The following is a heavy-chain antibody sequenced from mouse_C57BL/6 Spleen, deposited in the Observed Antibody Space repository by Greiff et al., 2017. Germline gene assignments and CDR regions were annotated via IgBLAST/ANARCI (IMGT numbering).Heavy chain of an antibody. J-gene: IGHJ4*01. CDR2: IDPNSGGT. CDR1: GYTFTSYW. D-gene: IGHD3-2*02. V-gene: IGHV1-72*01. CDR3: ATAQAHYYAMDY. Sequence: QQSCKASGYTFTSYWMHWVKQRPGRGLEWIGRIDPNSGGTKYNEKFKSKATLTVDKPSSTAYMQLSSLTSEDSAVYYCATAQAHYYAMDYWGQGTSVTVSS.